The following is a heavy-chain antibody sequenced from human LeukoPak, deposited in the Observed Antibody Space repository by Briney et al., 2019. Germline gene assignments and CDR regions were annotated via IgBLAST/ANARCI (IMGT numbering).Heavy chain of an antibody. CDR2: ISSSSSTI. Sequence: TGGSLRLSCAASGFTFSSYSMNWVRQAPGRGLEWVSYISSSSSTINYADSVKGRFTISRDNAKNSLYLQTNSLRAEDTAVYYCASWVAYYYDSSGYGGGYYWGQGTLVTVSS. CDR1: GFTFSSYS. D-gene: IGHD3-22*01. CDR3: ASWVAYYYDSSGYGGGYY. J-gene: IGHJ4*02. V-gene: IGHV3-48*01.